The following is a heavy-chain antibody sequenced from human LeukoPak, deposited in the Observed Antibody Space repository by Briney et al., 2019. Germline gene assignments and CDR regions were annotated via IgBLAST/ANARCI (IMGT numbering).Heavy chain of an antibody. CDR2: ISSRSSYT. D-gene: IGHD2-15*01. CDR3: ARDAILVVVAAYFDY. CDR1: GFTFSSYS. J-gene: IGHJ4*02. V-gene: IGHV3-21*01. Sequence: GGSLRLSCATSGFTFSSYSMNWVRQAPGKGLEWVSSISSRSSYTYYADSVKGRFTISRDNAKNSLYLQMNSLRAEDTAVYYCARDAILVVVAAYFDYWGQGSLVTVSS.